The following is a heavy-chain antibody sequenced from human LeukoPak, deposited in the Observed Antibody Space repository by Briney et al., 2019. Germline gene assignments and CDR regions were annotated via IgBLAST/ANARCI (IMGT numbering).Heavy chain of an antibody. CDR1: GGSISSYY. Sequence: SETLSLTCTVSGGSISSYYWSWIRQPPGKGLEWIGYIYYSGYTNYNPSLKSRVTISVDTSKNQFSLKLSSVTAADTAVYYCARYYYDSSGYYPLFDYWGQGTLVTVSS. V-gene: IGHV4-59*01. CDR3: ARYYYDSSGYYPLFDY. J-gene: IGHJ4*02. D-gene: IGHD3-22*01. CDR2: IYYSGYT.